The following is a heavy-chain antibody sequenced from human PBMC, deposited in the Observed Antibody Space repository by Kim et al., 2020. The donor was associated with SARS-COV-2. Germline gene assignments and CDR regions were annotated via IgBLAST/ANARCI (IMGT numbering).Heavy chain of an antibody. V-gene: IGHV3-33*06. Sequence: GGSLRLSCAASGFTFSSYAMHWVRQAPGKGLEWVAVIWYDGSNKYYADSVKGRFTISRDNSKNTLYLQMNSLRAEDTAVYYCAKDDGYSSGWTGTRSPDAFDIWGQGTMVTVSS. J-gene: IGHJ3*02. CDR2: IWYDGSNK. CDR1: GFTFSSYA. CDR3: AKDDGYSSGWTGTRSPDAFDI. D-gene: IGHD6-19*01.